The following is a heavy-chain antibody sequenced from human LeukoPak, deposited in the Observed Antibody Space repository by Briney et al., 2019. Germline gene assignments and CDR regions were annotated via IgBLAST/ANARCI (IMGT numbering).Heavy chain of an antibody. V-gene: IGHV3-23*01. CDR2: ISGSGGST. CDR3: AKALALGYCSSTSCYTYYYGMDV. D-gene: IGHD2-2*02. Sequence: GGSLRLSCAASGFTFSSYAMSWVRQAPGKGLEWVSAISGSGGSTYYADSVKGRFTIFRDNSKNTLYLQMNSLRAEDTAVYYCAKALALGYCSSTSCYTYYYGMDVWGQGTTVTVSS. CDR1: GFTFSSYA. J-gene: IGHJ6*02.